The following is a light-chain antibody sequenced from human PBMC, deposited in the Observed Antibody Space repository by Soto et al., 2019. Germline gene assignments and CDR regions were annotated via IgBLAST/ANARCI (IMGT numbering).Light chain of an antibody. J-gene: IGKJ3*01. V-gene: IGKV3-20*01. Sequence: DIVLTQSPGTLSLSPGDRATVTCRASQTVPSTSLAWYQQKPGQAPRLLIYGTSSRATGIPDRFSGSGSGTGFTLTISRLEPEDFAVYYCQQYGRSPFTFGPGTKLDIK. CDR3: QQYGRSPFT. CDR2: GTS. CDR1: QTVPSTS.